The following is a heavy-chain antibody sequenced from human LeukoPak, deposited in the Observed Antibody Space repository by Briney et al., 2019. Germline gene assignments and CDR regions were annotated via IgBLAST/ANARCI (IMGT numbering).Heavy chain of an antibody. D-gene: IGHD4-17*01. CDR1: GGSISSSNW. J-gene: IGHJ4*02. CDR2: IYHSGST. Sequence: SETLSLTCAVSGGSISSSNWWSWVRQPPGKGLEWIGEIYHSGSTNYNPSLKSRVTISVDKSKNQFSLKLSSVTAADTAVYYCARGPYGDHVSPLDYWGQGTLVTVSS. CDR3: ARGPYGDHVSPLDY. V-gene: IGHV4-4*02.